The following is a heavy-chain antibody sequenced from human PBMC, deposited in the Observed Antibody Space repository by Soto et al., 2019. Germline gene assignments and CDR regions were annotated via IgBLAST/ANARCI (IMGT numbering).Heavy chain of an antibody. J-gene: IGHJ4*02. CDR3: VKDMAYGGDSGPFDS. CDR1: GFTFHGYT. Sequence: EVHLVESGGVVVQPGGSLRLSCAASGFTFHGYTMHWVRQRPGKGLEWVSLIRWDGSSTYYGDSVKGRFTISRDNNKDSLFLQTSSLTTEDTALYYCVKDMAYGGDSGPFDSWGQGTLVTVSS. D-gene: IGHD2-21*02. CDR2: IRWDGSST. V-gene: IGHV3-43*01.